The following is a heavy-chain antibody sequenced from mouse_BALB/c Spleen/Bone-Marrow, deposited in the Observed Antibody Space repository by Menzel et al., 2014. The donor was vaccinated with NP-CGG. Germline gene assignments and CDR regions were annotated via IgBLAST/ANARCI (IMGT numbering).Heavy chain of an antibody. D-gene: IGHD2-3*01. Sequence: EVKLVESGGNLVQPGGSLRLSCAASGFTFSSYTMSWVRQTPEKRLEWVAYISSGGGSTYYPDTVKGRFTISRDNATNTLYLQMSSLKSEDTAMYYCARQSYEGFAYWGQGTLVTVSA. CDR1: GFTFSSYT. CDR2: ISSGGGST. V-gene: IGHV5-12-2*01. CDR3: ARQSYEGFAY. J-gene: IGHJ3*01.